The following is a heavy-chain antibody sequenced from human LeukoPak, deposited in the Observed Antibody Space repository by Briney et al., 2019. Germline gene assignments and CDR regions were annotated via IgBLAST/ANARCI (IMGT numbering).Heavy chain of an antibody. CDR3: ARRKYFDTYLDP. CDR1: EFDFDDYW. CDR2: VYPAGSYI. V-gene: IGHV5-51*01. Sequence: GQSLNISCKGPEFDFDDYWIGWVRQVPGRGLEWIGIVYPAGSYIHYSRSFQGRVSISVDRSVSTAYLQWTSLKASDSGIYFCARRKYFDTYLDPWGQGTLVTVSS. J-gene: IGHJ5*02. D-gene: IGHD3-9*01.